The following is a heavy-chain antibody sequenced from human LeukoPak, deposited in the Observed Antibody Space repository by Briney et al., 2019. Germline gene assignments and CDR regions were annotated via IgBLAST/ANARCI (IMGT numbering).Heavy chain of an antibody. D-gene: IGHD4-17*01. CDR2: IYSGGST. Sequence: GGSLRLSCAASGFAVSSIYMSWVRQAPGKGLEWVSVIYSGGSTYYADSVKGRFSISRDNAKNSLYLQMNSLRAEDTAVYYCARDHDYGDYDDYWGQGTLVTVSS. CDR1: GFAVSSIY. J-gene: IGHJ4*02. CDR3: ARDHDYGDYDDY. V-gene: IGHV3-53*01.